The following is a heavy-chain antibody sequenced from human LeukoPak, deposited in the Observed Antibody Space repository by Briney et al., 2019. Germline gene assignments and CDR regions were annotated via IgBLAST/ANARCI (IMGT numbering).Heavy chain of an antibody. CDR3: ARVLSSGDYMDV. Sequence: PSGTLSLTCAVSGGSISSSNWWSWIRQPPGKGLEWIGYIYYSGSTNYNPSLKSRVTISVDTSKNQFSLKLSSVTAADTAVYYCARVLSSGDYMDVWGKGTTVTISS. CDR2: IYYSGST. CDR1: GGSISSSNW. V-gene: IGHV4-61*01. D-gene: IGHD6-25*01. J-gene: IGHJ6*03.